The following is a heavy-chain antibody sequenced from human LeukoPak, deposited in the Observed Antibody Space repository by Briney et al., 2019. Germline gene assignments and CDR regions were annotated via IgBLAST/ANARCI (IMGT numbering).Heavy chain of an antibody. D-gene: IGHD6-19*01. CDR1: GFTLSDYG. Sequence: GGSLRLSCAASGFTLSDYGMHWVRQAPGKGLEWVAFIRYDGSDKYYADSVRGRFTISRDNSKNTLYLQMNSLRVEDTAVYYCAKDRPVPGSVLDYWGQGTPVTVSS. CDR3: AKDRPVPGSVLDY. J-gene: IGHJ4*02. CDR2: IRYDGSDK. V-gene: IGHV3-30*02.